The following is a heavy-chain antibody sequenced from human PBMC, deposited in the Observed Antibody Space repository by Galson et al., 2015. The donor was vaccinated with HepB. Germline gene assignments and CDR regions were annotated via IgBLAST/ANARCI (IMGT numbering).Heavy chain of an antibody. V-gene: IGHV6-1*01. Sequence: CAISGDSVSSKSAAWNWIRQSPSRGLEWLGRTYYRSKWYNDYAPSVKSRITVNPDTSKSQFSLQLKSVTPEDTAVYYCALLAGNFDSWGQGTLVTVSS. CDR2: TYYRSKWYN. J-gene: IGHJ4*02. CDR3: ALLAGNFDS. CDR1: GDSVSSKSAA. D-gene: IGHD6-19*01.